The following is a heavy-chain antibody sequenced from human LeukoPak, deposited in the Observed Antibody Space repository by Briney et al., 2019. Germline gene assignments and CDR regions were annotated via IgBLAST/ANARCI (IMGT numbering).Heavy chain of an antibody. D-gene: IGHD1-26*01. V-gene: IGHV4-59*01. Sequence: SETLSLTCSVSGGSISSYYWSWVRRPPGKGLEWIGDIYYSGSTNYNPSLKSRVTISVDTSKNQFFLILSSVTAADTAVYYCARAYSGSYSYFDHWGQGTLVTVSS. CDR1: GGSISSYY. CDR2: IYYSGST. CDR3: ARAYSGSYSYFDH. J-gene: IGHJ4*02.